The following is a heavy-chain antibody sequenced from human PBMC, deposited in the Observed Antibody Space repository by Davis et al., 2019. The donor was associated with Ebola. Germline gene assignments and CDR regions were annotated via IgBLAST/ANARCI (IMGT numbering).Heavy chain of an antibody. Sequence: GESLKISCSASGFTFSSYAMHWVRQAPGKGLEYVSAISSNGGSTYYADSVKGRFTISRDNSKNTLYLQMNSLRAEDTAVYYCARSRVVSPTSPFDYWGQGTLVTVSS. CDR3: ARSRVVSPTSPFDY. J-gene: IGHJ4*02. CDR1: GFTFSSYA. D-gene: IGHD2-15*01. CDR2: ISSNGGST. V-gene: IGHV3-64*04.